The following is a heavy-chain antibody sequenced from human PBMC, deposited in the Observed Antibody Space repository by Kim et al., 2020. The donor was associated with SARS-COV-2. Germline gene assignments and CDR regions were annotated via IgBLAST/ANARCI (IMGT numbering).Heavy chain of an antibody. CDR2: VSYSGGS. CDR1: GDSVATDF. Sequence: SETLSLTCAVSGDSVATDFWTWVRQAPGKGLDWLGYVSYSGGSDYNPNLRGRLTISADASRTHVSLRLTSLTAADTGVYFCARAHQLAPRGYGMDVWGQGTSVIVSS. CDR3: ARAHQLAPRGYGMDV. D-gene: IGHD1-1*01. V-gene: IGHV4-59*02. J-gene: IGHJ6*02.